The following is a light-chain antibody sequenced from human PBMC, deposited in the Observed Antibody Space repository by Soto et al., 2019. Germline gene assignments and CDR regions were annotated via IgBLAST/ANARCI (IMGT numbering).Light chain of an antibody. CDR1: SSDVGGYNY. CDR2: DVS. CDR3: CSYAVSYSYV. V-gene: IGLV2-11*01. Sequence: QSALTQPHSVSGSPGQSVAISCTGTSSDVGGYNYVSWYQQHPGKAPKLMIYDVSKRPSGVPDRFSGSKSGNTASLTISGLQAEDEADYYCCSYAVSYSYVLGTGTKLTVL. J-gene: IGLJ1*01.